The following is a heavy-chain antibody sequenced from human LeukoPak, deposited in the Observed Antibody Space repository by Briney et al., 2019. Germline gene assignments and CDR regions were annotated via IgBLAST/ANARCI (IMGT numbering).Heavy chain of an antibody. CDR3: VRVNLGAFDP. D-gene: IGHD1-26*01. V-gene: IGHV3-48*01. J-gene: IGHJ5*02. Sequence: GGSLRLSCVASGFIFGSYSMNWVRQAPGKGLEWISYVTSDESTKSYADSVKGRFTISRDNDRNSLYLQMNIVRAEDTAMYYCVRVNLGAFDPWGQGTLVTVSS. CDR2: VTSDESTK. CDR1: GFIFGSYS.